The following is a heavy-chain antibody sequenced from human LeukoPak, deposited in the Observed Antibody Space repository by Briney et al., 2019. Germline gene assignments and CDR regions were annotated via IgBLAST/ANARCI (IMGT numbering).Heavy chain of an antibody. Sequence: GALVKVSCKVSGYTLTELSMHWVRQAPGKGLEWMGGFDPEDGETIYAQKFQGRVTMTEDTSTDTAYMELSSLRSEDTAVYYCATDSGYSYENYYYGMDVWGQGTTVTVSS. D-gene: IGHD5-18*01. J-gene: IGHJ6*02. CDR1: GYTLTELS. CDR3: ATDSGYSYENYYYGMDV. V-gene: IGHV1-24*01. CDR2: FDPEDGET.